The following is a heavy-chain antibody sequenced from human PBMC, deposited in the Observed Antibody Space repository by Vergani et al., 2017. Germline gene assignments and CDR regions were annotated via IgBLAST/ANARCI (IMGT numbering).Heavy chain of an antibody. CDR3: AKDHSTSPPPLNWFDP. D-gene: IGHD2-2*01. V-gene: IGHV3-23*01. CDR2: ISGSGGST. CDR1: GFTFSSYA. Sequence: EVQLLESGGGLVQPGGSLRLSCAASGFTFSSYAMSWVRQAPGKGLEWVSAISGSGGSTYYADSVKGRFTISRDNSKNTLYLQMNSLRAEDTAVYYCAKDHSTSPPPLNWFDPWGQGTLVTVSS. J-gene: IGHJ5*02.